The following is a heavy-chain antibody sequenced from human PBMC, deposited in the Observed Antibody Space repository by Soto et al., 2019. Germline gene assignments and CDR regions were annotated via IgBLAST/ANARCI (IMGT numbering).Heavy chain of an antibody. Sequence: QVQLVQSGAEVKKPGASVKVSCKASGYTFTRYGISWVRQAPGQGLEWMGWISAYNGNTNYAQKLQGRVTMTTDTSTSTAYMELRSLRSDATAVYYCASDYNRLYYDILTGYRFFDYWGQGTLVTVSS. D-gene: IGHD3-9*01. CDR1: GYTFTRYG. CDR2: ISAYNGNT. V-gene: IGHV1-18*01. J-gene: IGHJ4*02. CDR3: ASDYNRLYYDILTGYRFFDY.